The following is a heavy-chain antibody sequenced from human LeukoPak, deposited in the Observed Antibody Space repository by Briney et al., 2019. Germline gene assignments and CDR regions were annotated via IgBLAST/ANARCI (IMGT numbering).Heavy chain of an antibody. V-gene: IGHV3-74*01. CDR1: GFTFSNYW. Sequence: GGSLLLSCATSGFTFSNYWMSWLRPPPGKGLVWVSRIKNDGSSATYAESVKGRFTISRDNARNTLYLQMNSLTVDDTAVYYCAKSDWFDPWGRGILVTVSS. CDR3: AKSDWFDP. CDR2: IKNDGSSA. J-gene: IGHJ5*02.